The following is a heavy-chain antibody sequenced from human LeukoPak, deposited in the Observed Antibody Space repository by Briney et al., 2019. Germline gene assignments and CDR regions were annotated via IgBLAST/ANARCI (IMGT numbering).Heavy chain of an antibody. J-gene: IGHJ4*01. V-gene: IGHV3-23*01. CDR1: GFTFSSYA. D-gene: IGHD6-19*01. CDR3: AKDSSGWYYFDY. CDR2: ISGSGGST. Sequence: PGGSLRLSCAASGFTFSSYAMSWVRQAPRKGLEWVSAISGSGGSTYYADSVKGRFTISRDNSKNTLYLQMNSLRAEDTAVYYCAKDSSGWYYFDYWGQGTLVTVSS.